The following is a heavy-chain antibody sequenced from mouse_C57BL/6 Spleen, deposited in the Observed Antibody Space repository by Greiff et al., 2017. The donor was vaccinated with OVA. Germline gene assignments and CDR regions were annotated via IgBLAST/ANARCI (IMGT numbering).Heavy chain of an antibody. D-gene: IGHD1-1*01. J-gene: IGHJ2*01. CDR2: INPNNGGT. CDR3: ARSHYYGSVYYFDY. CDR1: GYTFTDYY. V-gene: IGHV1-26*01. Sequence: VQLQQSGPELVKPGASVKISCKASGYTFTDYYMNWVKQSHGKSLEWIGDINPNNGGTSYNQKFKGKATLTVAKSSSTAYMELRSLTSEDSAVYYCARSHYYGSVYYFDYWGQGTTLTVSS.